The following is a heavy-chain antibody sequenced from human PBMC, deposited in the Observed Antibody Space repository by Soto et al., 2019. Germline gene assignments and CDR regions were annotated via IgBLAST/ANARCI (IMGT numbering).Heavy chain of an antibody. CDR1: GFTFSSYW. CDR2: IKQDGSEK. J-gene: IGHJ4*02. V-gene: IGHV3-7*01. D-gene: IGHD5-12*01. CDR3: ARDPVVATIYFDY. Sequence: GALRLSCAASGFTFSSYWMSWVRQAPGKGLEWVANIKQDGSEKYYVDSVKGRFTISRDNAKNSLYLQMNSLRAEDTAVYYCARDPVVATIYFDYWGQGTLVTVSS.